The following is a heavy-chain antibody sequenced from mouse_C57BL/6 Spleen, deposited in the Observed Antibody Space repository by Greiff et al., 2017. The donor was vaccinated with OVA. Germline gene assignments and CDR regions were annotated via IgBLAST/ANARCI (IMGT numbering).Heavy chain of an antibody. Sequence: QVQLQQPGAELVKPGASVKLSCKASGYTFTSYLMNWVKQRPGQGLEWIGMIHPNSGSTNYNEKFKSKATLTVDKSSGTAYMQLSSLTSEDSAVYDCATYYGYEGAFSWFAYWGQGTLVTVSA. J-gene: IGHJ3*01. V-gene: IGHV1-64*01. D-gene: IGHD2-2*01. CDR2: IHPNSGST. CDR1: GYTFTSYL. CDR3: ATYYGYEGAFSWFAY.